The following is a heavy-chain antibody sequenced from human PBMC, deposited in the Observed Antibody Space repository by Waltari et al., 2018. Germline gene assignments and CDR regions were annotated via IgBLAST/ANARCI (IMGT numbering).Heavy chain of an antibody. J-gene: IGHJ4*02. D-gene: IGHD2-2*01. V-gene: IGHV4-38-2*02. CDR1: GYSISSGYY. Sequence: QVQLQESGPGLVKPSETLSLTCTVSGYSISSGYYWGWIRQPPGTGLEWIGSIYHSGSTYDNPSLKRRVTISVDTSKNQFALKLSSVTAADTAVYYCARVRGTFHCSSTSCQRGWFDYWGQGTLVTVSS. CDR2: IYHSGST. CDR3: ARVRGTFHCSSTSCQRGWFDY.